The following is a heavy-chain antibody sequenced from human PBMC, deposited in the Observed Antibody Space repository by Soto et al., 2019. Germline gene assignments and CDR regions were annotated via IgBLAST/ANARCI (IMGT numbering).Heavy chain of an antibody. J-gene: IGHJ6*02. V-gene: IGHV1-69*01. CDR3: ARVISARLYYFYAMDV. D-gene: IGHD6-6*01. CDR2: IIPLFGTT. Sequence: QVQLVQSGAEVKKPGSSVKVSCKASGGIFSSYAISWVRQAPGQGLEWMGGIIPLFGTTDYAQKLQGRVTITADESTSTAYMELSSLRSEDTAVFYCARVISARLYYFYAMDVWGQGTTVIVSS. CDR1: GGIFSSYA.